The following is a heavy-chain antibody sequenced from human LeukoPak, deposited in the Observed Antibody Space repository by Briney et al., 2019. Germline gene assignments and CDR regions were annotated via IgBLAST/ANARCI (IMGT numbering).Heavy chain of an antibody. CDR3: ARRPVAAEYFQH. CDR1: GFSFTNYA. J-gene: IGHJ1*01. D-gene: IGHD6-25*01. CDR2: ISYDESKI. V-gene: IGHV3-30*03. Sequence: GGSLRLSCTGSGFSFTNYAMHWVRQAPGEGLEWVAVISYDESKIYYADSVKGRFTISRDLSTNPLYLQMNSLTTEDTAMYFCARRPVAAEYFQHWGQGTLVTVSS.